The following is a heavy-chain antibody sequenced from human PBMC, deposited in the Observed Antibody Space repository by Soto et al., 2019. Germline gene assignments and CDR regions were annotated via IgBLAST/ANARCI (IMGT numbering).Heavy chain of an antibody. CDR3: ARETNGGSFDI. Sequence: QVQLVESGGGVVQSGRSLRLSCEASRFTFSTYGMHWVRQAPGKGLEWVALIWYDGTNEHYADSVKGRFTISKDNSKNTLYLEMSGLRVEDTAVYYCARETNGGSFDIWGQGTMVTVSS. D-gene: IGHD2-8*01. J-gene: IGHJ3*02. V-gene: IGHV3-33*01. CDR1: RFTFSTYG. CDR2: IWYDGTNE.